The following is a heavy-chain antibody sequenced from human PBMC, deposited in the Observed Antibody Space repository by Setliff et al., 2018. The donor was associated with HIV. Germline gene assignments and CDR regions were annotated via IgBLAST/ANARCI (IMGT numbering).Heavy chain of an antibody. D-gene: IGHD6-13*01. CDR1: GGSISSGTDF. J-gene: IGHJ4*02. CDR2: IYTSGST. V-gene: IGHV4-61*02. Sequence: SETLSLTCSVSGGSISSGTDFWSWIRQPAGKGLEWIGRIYTSGSTKYNPSLDSRVTISVDTSKDQFSLNLRSVTAADTAVYYCAREPAAGAYYFDYWGQGTLVTVSS. CDR3: AREPAAGAYYFDY.